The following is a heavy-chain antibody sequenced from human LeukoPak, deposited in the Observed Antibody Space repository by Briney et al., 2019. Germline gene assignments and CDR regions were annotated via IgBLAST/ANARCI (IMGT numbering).Heavy chain of an antibody. CDR3: ARDSSGWSGRHPVDY. Sequence: GGSLRLSCAASGFTFSSYGMHWVRQAPGKGLEWVAVISYDGSNKYYADSVKGRFTISRDNPKNTLYLQMNSLRAEDTAVYYCARDSSGWSGRHPVDYWGQGTLVTVSS. CDR2: ISYDGSNK. D-gene: IGHD6-19*01. J-gene: IGHJ4*02. CDR1: GFTFSSYG. V-gene: IGHV3-30*03.